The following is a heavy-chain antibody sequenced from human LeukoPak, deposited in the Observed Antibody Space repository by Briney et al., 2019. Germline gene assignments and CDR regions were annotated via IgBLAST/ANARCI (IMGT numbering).Heavy chain of an antibody. CDR1: GGSFSGYY. J-gene: IGHJ4*02. V-gene: IGHV4-34*01. CDR3: ARGEIPRDSSGYYYY. CDR2: INHSGST. Sequence: SETLSLTCAVYGGSFSGYYWSWIRQPPGKGLEWIGEINHSGSTNYNPSLKSRVTISVDTSKNQFSLKLSSVTAADTAVYYCARGEIPRDSSGYYYYWGQGTLVTVSS. D-gene: IGHD3-22*01.